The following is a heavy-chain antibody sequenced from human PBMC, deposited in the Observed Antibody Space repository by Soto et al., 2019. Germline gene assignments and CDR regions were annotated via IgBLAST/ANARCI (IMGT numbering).Heavy chain of an antibody. D-gene: IGHD6-13*01. CDR2: INHSGST. Sequence: SETLSLTCAVYGGSFSGYYWSWIRQPPGKGLEWIGEINHSGSTNYNPSLKSRVTISVDTSKNQFSLKLSSVTAADTAVYYCARGWVAAAGPHNWFDPRGQGTLVTVSS. CDR3: ARGWVAAAGPHNWFDP. CDR1: GGSFSGYY. V-gene: IGHV4-34*01. J-gene: IGHJ5*02.